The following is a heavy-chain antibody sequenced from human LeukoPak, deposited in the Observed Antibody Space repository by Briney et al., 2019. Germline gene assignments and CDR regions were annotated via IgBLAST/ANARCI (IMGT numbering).Heavy chain of an antibody. CDR1: GFTFSNAW. J-gene: IGHJ4*02. V-gene: IGHV3-15*07. D-gene: IGHD3-3*01. CDR3: ARDPNWSGYPLFDY. Sequence: GGSLRLSCAASGFTFSNAWMNWVRQAPGKGLEWVGRIKSRTDGGTTDYAAPVKGRFTISRDDSKNTLYLQMNSLRAEDTAVCYCARDPNWSGYPLFDYWGQGTLVTVSS. CDR2: IKSRTDGGTT.